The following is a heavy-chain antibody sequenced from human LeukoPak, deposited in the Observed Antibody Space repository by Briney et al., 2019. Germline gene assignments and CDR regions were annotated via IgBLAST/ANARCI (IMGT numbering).Heavy chain of an antibody. CDR1: GVSISSTYYY. CDR3: ARATPEWLGYHNYYYGMDV. V-gene: IGHV4-39*01. Sequence: PSETPSLTCTVSGVSISSTYYYWGWIRQPPGKGLEWIGNFHYSGSNSYNPSLKSRVTISVDTSKNQFSLRLSSVTAADTAVYYCARATPEWLGYHNYYYGMDVWGQGTTVTVSS. J-gene: IGHJ6*02. CDR2: FHYSGSN. D-gene: IGHD3-3*01.